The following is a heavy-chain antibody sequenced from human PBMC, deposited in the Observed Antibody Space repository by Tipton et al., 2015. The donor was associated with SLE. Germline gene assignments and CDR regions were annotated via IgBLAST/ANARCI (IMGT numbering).Heavy chain of an antibody. CDR1: GFTFSLYA. CDR2: IYSGGSTT. J-gene: IGHJ4*02. CDR3: AKGSTSKRLYYVDY. D-gene: IGHD2-21*02. V-gene: IGHV3-23*03. Sequence: SLRLSCAASGFTFSLYAMSWVRQAPGKGLEWVSVIYSGGSTTYYADSVKGRFTISRDDSKNTLYLQMNSLGAEDTALYYCAKGSTSKRLYYVDYWGQGTLVTVSS.